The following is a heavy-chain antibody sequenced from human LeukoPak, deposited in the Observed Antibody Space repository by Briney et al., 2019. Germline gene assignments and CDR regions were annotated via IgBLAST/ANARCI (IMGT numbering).Heavy chain of an antibody. V-gene: IGHV4-30-4*08. CDR1: GGSISSGDYY. CDR2: IYYSGST. D-gene: IGHD2-15*01. Sequence: SETLSLTCTVSGGSISSGDYYWSWIRQPPGKGLEWIGYIYYSGSTYYNPSLKSRVTISVDTSKNQFSLKLSSVTAADTAVYYCARGLQTRKKRVVAATYFGGGYFDYWGQGTLVTVSS. J-gene: IGHJ4*02. CDR3: ARGLQTRKKRVVAATYFGGGYFDY.